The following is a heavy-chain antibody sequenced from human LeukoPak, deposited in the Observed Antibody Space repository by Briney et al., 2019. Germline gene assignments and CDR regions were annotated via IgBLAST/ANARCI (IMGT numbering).Heavy chain of an antibody. D-gene: IGHD5-24*01. V-gene: IGHV5-51*01. CDR2: IYPGDSDT. CDR1: GYSFTSYW. CDR3: ARPRGRDGYNLNYFDY. Sequence: GESLKISCKGSGYSFTSYWIGWVRQMPGKGLEGMGIIYPGDSDTRYSPSFEGQVTISADKSISTAYLQGSSLKASDTAMYYCARPRGRDGYNLNYFDYWGQGTLVTVSS. J-gene: IGHJ4*02.